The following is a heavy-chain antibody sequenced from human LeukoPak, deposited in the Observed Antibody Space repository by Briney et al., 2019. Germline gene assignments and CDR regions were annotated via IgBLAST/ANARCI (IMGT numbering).Heavy chain of an antibody. Sequence: SETLSLTCTVSGCSISSYYWSWIRQPPGKGLEWIGYIYCNGYTNYNTSLQSRVNMSVETSKNQFSLEVRSVTAADPAVYYCARAPQDAFHIWGQGTIVTVSS. CDR3: ARAPQDAFHI. J-gene: IGHJ3*02. CDR2: IYCNGYT. V-gene: IGHV4-59*01. CDR1: GCSISSYY.